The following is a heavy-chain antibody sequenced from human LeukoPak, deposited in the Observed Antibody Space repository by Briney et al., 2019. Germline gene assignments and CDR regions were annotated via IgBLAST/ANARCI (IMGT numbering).Heavy chain of an antibody. CDR2: INPIVGST. CDR3: ARTPSAADYYYYMDV. J-gene: IGHJ6*03. Sequence: ASVKVSCKASGYTFTSYYMHWVRQAPGQGLEWMGIINPIVGSTSHAQSFQGRVTMTRDTSTSTVYMELSSLRSEDTAVYYCARTPSAADYYYYMDVWGKGTTVTVSS. D-gene: IGHD6-13*01. CDR1: GYTFTSYY. V-gene: IGHV1-46*01.